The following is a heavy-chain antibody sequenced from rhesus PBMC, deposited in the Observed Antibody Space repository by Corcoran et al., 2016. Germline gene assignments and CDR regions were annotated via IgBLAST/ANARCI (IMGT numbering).Heavy chain of an antibody. J-gene: IGHJ4*01. D-gene: IGHD2-33*01. CDR1: GGSISSNY. CDR3: LRDWGAERY. CDR2: IPGSSGST. V-gene: IGHV4-173*01. Sequence: QLQLQESGPGLVKPSETLSLTCAVSGGSISSNYWSWIRQPPGKGLAWIGRIPGSSGSTDYNPSLKSRVTISTDTSKSQFSLKLNSMTAADTAVYYCLRDWGAERYWGQGVLVTVSS.